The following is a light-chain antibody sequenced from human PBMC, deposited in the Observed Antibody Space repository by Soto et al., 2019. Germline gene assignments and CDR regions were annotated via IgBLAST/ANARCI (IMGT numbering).Light chain of an antibody. J-gene: IGLJ1*01. Sequence: QSALTQPASVSGSPGQSITISCTGTSSDVGSYNLVSWYQQHPGKAPKLMIYEVSKRPSGVSNRFSGSKSGNTASLSISGLQAEDEADYYCCSYGGSSTFGTPYVFGSGTKLTVL. V-gene: IGLV2-23*02. CDR3: CSYGGSSTFGTPYV. CDR1: SSDVGSYNL. CDR2: EVS.